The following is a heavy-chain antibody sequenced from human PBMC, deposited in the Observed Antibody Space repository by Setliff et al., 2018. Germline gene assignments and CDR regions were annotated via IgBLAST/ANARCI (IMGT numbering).Heavy chain of an antibody. V-gene: IGHV4-39*07. D-gene: IGHD3-3*01. CDR1: GSSIRSSSYY. J-gene: IGHJ5*02. CDR2: IYYRGST. Sequence: SETLSLTCTVSGSSIRSSSYYWGWIRQPPGKGLEWIGSIYYRGSTYSNPSLKSRVTISVDTSKNQFSLKLSSVTAADTAVYYCARRETYYNFWSGYYASWGQGTLVTVS. CDR3: ARRETYYNFWSGYYAS.